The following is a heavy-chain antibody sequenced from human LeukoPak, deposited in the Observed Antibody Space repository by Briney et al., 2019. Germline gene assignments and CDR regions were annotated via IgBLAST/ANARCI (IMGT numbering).Heavy chain of an antibody. CDR3: AKASWVSSADAVL. Sequence: GGSLRRSCVASGFIFRDYAMSWVRQAPAGGLEWVSSLRGDGETFYTDSVKGRFTLSRDHSRNTVYLQLSNLRVEDTAVYYCAKASWVSSADAVLWGQGTLVTVS. J-gene: IGHJ4*02. D-gene: IGHD3-16*01. CDR2: LRGDGET. V-gene: IGHV3-23*01. CDR1: GFIFRDYA.